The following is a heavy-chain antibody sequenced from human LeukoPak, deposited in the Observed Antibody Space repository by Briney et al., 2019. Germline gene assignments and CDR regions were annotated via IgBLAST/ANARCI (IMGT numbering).Heavy chain of an antibody. CDR3: ARGLGDSSGYYYSDY. CDR2: IIPIFGTG. CDR1: GYTFTSYD. D-gene: IGHD3-22*01. J-gene: IGHJ4*02. Sequence: GASVKVSCKASGYTFTSYDISWVRQAPGQGLEWMGGIIPIFGTGNYAQKFQGRVTITADESTSTAYMELSSLRSEDTAVYYCARGLGDSSGYYYSDYWGQGTLVTVSS. V-gene: IGHV1-69*13.